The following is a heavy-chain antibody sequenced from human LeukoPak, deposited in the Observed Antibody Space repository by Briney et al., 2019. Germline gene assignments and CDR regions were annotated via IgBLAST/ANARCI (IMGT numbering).Heavy chain of an antibody. CDR1: GYIFTTYG. J-gene: IGHJ6*03. Sequence: ASVKVSCKASGYIFTTYGISWVRQAPGQGLEWMGWISAYNDDTNYAWKLQDRLTMTTDISTRTVYMELRSLKSDDTAVYYCARRPAFGPADFYHMDVWGKGTTVTVSS. CDR2: ISAYNDDT. D-gene: IGHD3-16*01. V-gene: IGHV1-18*01. CDR3: ARRPAFGPADFYHMDV.